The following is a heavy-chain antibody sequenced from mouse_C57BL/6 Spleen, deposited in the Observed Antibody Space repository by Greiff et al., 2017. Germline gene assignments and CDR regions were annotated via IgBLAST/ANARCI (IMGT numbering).Heavy chain of an antibody. J-gene: IGHJ3*01. CDR3: ARGGYERRAWFAY. CDR1: GYTFTDYY. D-gene: IGHD3-1*01. CDR2: INPYNGGT. Sequence: EVKLVESGPVLVKPGASVKMSCKASGYTFTDYYMNWVKQSHGKSLEWIGVINPYNGGTSYNQKFKGKATLTVDQSSSTAYMELNSLTSEDSAVYYCARGGYERRAWFAYWGQGTLVTVSA. V-gene: IGHV1-19*01.